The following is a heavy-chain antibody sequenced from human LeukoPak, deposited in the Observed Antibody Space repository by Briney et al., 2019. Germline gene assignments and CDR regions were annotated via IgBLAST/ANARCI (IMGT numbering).Heavy chain of an antibody. CDR3: ARGDYGGNSEIDY. D-gene: IGHD4-23*01. V-gene: IGHV3-30-3*01. Sequence: GGSLGLSCAASGFTFSSYAMHWVRQAPGKGLEWVAVISYDGSNKYYADSVKGRFTISRDNSKNTLYLQMNSLRAEDTAVYYCARGDYGGNSEIDYWGQGTLVTVSS. CDR1: GFTFSSYA. J-gene: IGHJ4*02. CDR2: ISYDGSNK.